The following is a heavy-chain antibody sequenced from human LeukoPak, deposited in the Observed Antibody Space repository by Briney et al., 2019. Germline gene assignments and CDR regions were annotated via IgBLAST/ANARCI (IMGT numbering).Heavy chain of an antibody. V-gene: IGHV4-34*01. D-gene: IGHD6-19*01. CDR1: GGSFSGYY. CDR3: ARGRVPSSGWYGFFFGFDP. Sequence: KPSETLSLTCAVYGGSFSGYYWSWIRQPLGKGLEWIGEINHSGSTNYNPSLKSRVTISVDTSKNQFSLKLSSVTAADTAVYYCARGRVPSSGWYGFFFGFDPWGQGTLVTVSS. CDR2: INHSGST. J-gene: IGHJ5*02.